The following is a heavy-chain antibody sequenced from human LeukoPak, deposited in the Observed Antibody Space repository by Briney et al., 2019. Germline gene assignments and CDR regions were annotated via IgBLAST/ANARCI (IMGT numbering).Heavy chain of an antibody. V-gene: IGHV3-21*01. Sequence: PGGSLRLSCAASGFTFSSYSMNWVRQAPGKGLEWVSSISSSDSYIYYADSVKGRFTISRDNAKNSLYLQMNSLRAEDTAVYYCARVGYDSSGYGLDYWAREPWSPSPQ. D-gene: IGHD3-22*01. CDR1: GFTFSSYS. CDR2: ISSSDSYI. J-gene: IGHJ4*02. CDR3: ARVGYDSSGYGLDY.